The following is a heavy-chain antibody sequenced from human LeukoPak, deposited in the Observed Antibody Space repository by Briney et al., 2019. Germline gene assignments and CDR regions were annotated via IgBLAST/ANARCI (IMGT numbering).Heavy chain of an antibody. CDR2: IYSGGST. V-gene: IGHV3-66*01. J-gene: IGHJ6*02. D-gene: IGHD3-10*01. CDR3: ARAPAYYYGSGSFPYYYGMDV. CDR1: GFTFSNYW. Sequence: GGSLRLSCAAAGFTFSNYWMSWVRQAPGKGLEWVSVIYSGGSTYYADSVKGRFTISRDNSKNTLYLQMNSLRAEDTAVYYCARAPAYYYGSGSFPYYYGMDVWGQGTTVTVSS.